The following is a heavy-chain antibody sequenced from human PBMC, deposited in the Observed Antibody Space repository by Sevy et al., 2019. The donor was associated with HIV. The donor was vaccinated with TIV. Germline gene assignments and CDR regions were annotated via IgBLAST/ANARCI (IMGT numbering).Heavy chain of an antibody. CDR1: GYSFTSYW. CDR3: ARRSTYYDFWSGYDSRDAFDI. J-gene: IGHJ3*02. Sequence: GESLKISCKGSGYSFTSYWIGWVRQMPGKGLEWMGIIYPGDSDTRYSPSFQGQVTISADKSISTAYLQWGSLRASDTAMYYCARRSTYYDFWSGYDSRDAFDIWGQGTMVTVSS. V-gene: IGHV5-51*01. D-gene: IGHD3-3*01. CDR2: IYPGDSDT.